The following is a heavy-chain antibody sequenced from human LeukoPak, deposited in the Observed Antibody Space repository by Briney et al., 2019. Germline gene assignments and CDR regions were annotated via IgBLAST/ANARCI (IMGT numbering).Heavy chain of an antibody. V-gene: IGHV1-69*04. CDR2: IIPILGIA. D-gene: IGHD5-18*01. CDR3: ARGSDTAMDYYFDY. CDR1: GGTFSSYV. J-gene: IGHJ4*02. Sequence: ASVKVSCKASGGTFSSYVISWVRQAPGQGLEWMGRIIPILGIANYAQKFQGRVTITADKSTSTAYMELSSLRSEDTAVYYCARGSDTAMDYYFDYWGQGTLVTVSS.